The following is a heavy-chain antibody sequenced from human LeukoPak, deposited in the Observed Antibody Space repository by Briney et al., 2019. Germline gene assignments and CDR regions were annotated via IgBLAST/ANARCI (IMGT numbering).Heavy chain of an antibody. CDR3: ASSLNTAGGYYYYYMDV. D-gene: IGHD5-18*01. V-gene: IGHV1-2*02. J-gene: IGHJ6*03. Sequence: ASVKVSCKASGYTFTGYYMHWVRQAPGQGLEWMGWINPNSGGTNYAQKFQGRVTITADESTSTAYMELSSLRSEDTAVYYCASSLNTAGGYYYYYMDVWGKGTTVTISS. CDR2: INPNSGGT. CDR1: GYTFTGYY.